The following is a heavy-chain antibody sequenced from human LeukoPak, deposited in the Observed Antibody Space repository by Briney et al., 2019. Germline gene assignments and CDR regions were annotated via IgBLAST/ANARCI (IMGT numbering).Heavy chain of an antibody. D-gene: IGHD2-2*02. V-gene: IGHV3-21*01. CDR2: ISSSSSYI. CDR1: GFTFSSYA. Sequence: GGSLRLSCAASGFTFSSYAMSWVRQAPGKGLEWVSSISSSSSYIYYADSVKGRFTISRDNAKNSLYLQMNSLRAEDTAVYYCARDALGYCSSTSCYTGRSAFDIWGQGTMVTVSS. CDR3: ARDALGYCSSTSCYTGRSAFDI. J-gene: IGHJ3*02.